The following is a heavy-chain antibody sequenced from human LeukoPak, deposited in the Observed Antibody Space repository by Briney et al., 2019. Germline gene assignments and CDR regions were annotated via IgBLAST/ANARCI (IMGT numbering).Heavy chain of an antibody. Sequence: GGSLRLSCAASGFTFSSYWMSWVRQAPGKGLEWVANIKQDGSEKYYADSVKGRFTISRDNSKNTLYLQMNSLRAEDTAVYYCVARGEWPRTAPLDYWGQGTLVTVSS. D-gene: IGHD2-8*02. CDR3: VARGEWPRTAPLDY. V-gene: IGHV3-7*01. J-gene: IGHJ4*02. CDR2: IKQDGSEK. CDR1: GFTFSSYW.